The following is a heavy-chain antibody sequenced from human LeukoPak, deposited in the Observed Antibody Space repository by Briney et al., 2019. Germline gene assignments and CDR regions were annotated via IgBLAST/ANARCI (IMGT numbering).Heavy chain of an antibody. Sequence: GSLRLSCSASESTFTNFWVHWVRQAPGKGLVWVSFINRDGTTTTYADSVKGRFTVSRDNAKNTLYLQMNSLRAEDTAVYYCARGNYYGMDVWGQGTTVTVSS. CDR3: ARGNYYGMDV. J-gene: IGHJ6*02. D-gene: IGHD2/OR15-2a*01. CDR2: INRDGTTT. CDR1: ESTFTNFW. V-gene: IGHV3-74*03.